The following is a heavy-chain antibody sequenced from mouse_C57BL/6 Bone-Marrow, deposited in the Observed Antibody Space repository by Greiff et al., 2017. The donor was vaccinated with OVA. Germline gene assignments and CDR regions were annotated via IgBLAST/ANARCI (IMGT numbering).Heavy chain of an antibody. CDR1: GFTFSDYY. V-gene: IGHV5-12*01. CDR3: ARRFAY. Sequence: EVKLVESGGGLVQPGGSLKLSCAASGFTFSDYYMYWVRQTPEKRLEWVAYISTGGGSTCSPDTVKGRFTISRDNAKNTLYLQMSRLKAEDTAMYYCARRFAYWGQGTLVTVSA. J-gene: IGHJ3*01. CDR2: ISTGGGST.